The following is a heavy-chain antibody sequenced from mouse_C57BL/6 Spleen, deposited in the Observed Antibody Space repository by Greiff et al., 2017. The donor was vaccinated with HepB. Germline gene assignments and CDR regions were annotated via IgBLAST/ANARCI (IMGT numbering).Heavy chain of an antibody. V-gene: IGHV1-64*01. J-gene: IGHJ3*01. CDR3: ARGDDYPWFAY. Sequence: QVQLQQPGAELVKPGASVKLSCKASGYTFTSYWMHWVKQRPGQGLEWIGMVHPNSGSTNYNEKFKSKATLTVDKSSSTAYMQLSSLTSEDSAVYYGARGDDYPWFAYWGQGTLVTVSA. D-gene: IGHD2-4*01. CDR1: GYTFTSYW. CDR2: VHPNSGST.